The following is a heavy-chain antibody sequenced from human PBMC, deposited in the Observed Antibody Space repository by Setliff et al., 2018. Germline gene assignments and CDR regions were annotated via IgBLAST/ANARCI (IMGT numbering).Heavy chain of an antibody. Sequence: ASVKVSCKASGYTLINYGISWVRQAPGQGLEWMGWIGAYTGDTNYAQKFQGRVTMTTDTSTSTAYMELRSLRSDDTAVYYCSRLVRYCTTTTCQSVPGAEVWGQGTLVTVSS. V-gene: IGHV1-18*01. CDR2: IGAYTGDT. CDR3: SRLVRYCTTTTCQSVPGAEV. D-gene: IGHD2-8*01. CDR1: GYTLINYG. J-gene: IGHJ4*02.